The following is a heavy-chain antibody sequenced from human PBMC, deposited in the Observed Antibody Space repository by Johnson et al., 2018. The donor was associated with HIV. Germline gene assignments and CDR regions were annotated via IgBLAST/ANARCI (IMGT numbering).Heavy chain of an antibody. D-gene: IGHD6-13*01. CDR2: IYSGGTT. CDR3: ARDRRVAAIAYAFDF. J-gene: IGHJ3*01. V-gene: IGHV3-53*01. CDR1: GFTVSSNY. Sequence: VQLVESGGGLIQPGGSLRLSCVASGFTVSSNYMSWVRQAPGKGLEWVSVIYSGGTTYYADSVKGRFTISRDDSRNTVFLQMNSLRAEDTAVYYCARDRRVAAIAYAFDFWGQGTMVTVSS.